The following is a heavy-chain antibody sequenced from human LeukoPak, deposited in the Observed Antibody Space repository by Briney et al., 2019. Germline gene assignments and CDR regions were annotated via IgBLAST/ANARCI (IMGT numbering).Heavy chain of an antibody. CDR2: ITSSSSI. J-gene: IGHJ6*02. CDR1: GFTFSSYN. D-gene: IGHD2-2*03. V-gene: IGHV3-21*01. CDR3: VAGYCSGISCSTFFGMDV. Sequence: GGSLRLSCAASGFTFSSYNMNWVRQAPGKGLEWVSSITSSSSIYYADSVKGRFTISRDNAKSSLYLQMNSLRAEDTAVYYCVAGYCSGISCSTFFGMDVWGQGTTVTVSS.